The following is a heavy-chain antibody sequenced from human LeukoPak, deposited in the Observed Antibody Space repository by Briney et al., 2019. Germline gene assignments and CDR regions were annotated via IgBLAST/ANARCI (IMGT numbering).Heavy chain of an antibody. D-gene: IGHD5-18*01. CDR3: ARSARNSEYTNMDY. V-gene: IGHV3-7*02. CDR2: MKQEGSER. J-gene: IGHJ4*02. Sequence: GGSVRLSRAASGYTLSRYWMTCVPQGPGKGREWVANMKQEGSERNYVDSVKGRFTISRDNDRNSLYLQMNSLRVEDTAVYYCARSARNSEYTNMDYWGQGTRVTVSS. CDR1: GYTLSRYW.